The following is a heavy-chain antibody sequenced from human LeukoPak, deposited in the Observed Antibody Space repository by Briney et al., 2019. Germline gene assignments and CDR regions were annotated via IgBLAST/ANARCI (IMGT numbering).Heavy chain of an antibody. CDR2: IIPIFGTA. Sequence: SVKVSCKTSGYIFTGYYMHWVRQAPGQGLEWMGGIIPIFGTANYAQKFQGRVTITADESTSTAYMELSSLRSEDTAVYYCASFMVRGVPYYYGMDVWGQGTTVTVSS. CDR3: ASFMVRGVPYYYGMDV. J-gene: IGHJ6*02. D-gene: IGHD3-10*01. V-gene: IGHV1-69*13. CDR1: GYIFTGYY.